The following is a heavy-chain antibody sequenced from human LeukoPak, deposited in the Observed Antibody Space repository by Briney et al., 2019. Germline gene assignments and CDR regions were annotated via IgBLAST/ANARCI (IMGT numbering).Heavy chain of an antibody. CDR2: ISSSSTYI. V-gene: IGHV3-21*01. J-gene: IGHJ5*02. Sequence: KSGGSLTLSCAASGFTFSGYSMNWVRQAPGKGLEWVSSISSSSTYINYVDSVKGRFTISRDNAKKSLYLQMNSLRAEDTAVYYCARGVSAAGIHWFDPWGQGTLVTVSS. CDR1: GFTFSGYS. D-gene: IGHD6-13*01. CDR3: ARGVSAAGIHWFDP.